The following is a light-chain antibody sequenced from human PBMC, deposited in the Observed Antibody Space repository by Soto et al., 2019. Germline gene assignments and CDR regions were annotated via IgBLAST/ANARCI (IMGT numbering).Light chain of an antibody. J-gene: IGLJ2*01. CDR2: EVS. CDR1: SSDVGGYNY. V-gene: IGLV2-14*01. CDR3: SSYTSSYVV. Sequence: QSALTQPASVSGSPGQSITISCTGTSSDVGGYNYVSWYQQHPGKAPKLMIYEVSNRPSGVSNRFSGPKSGNTASLTISGLQAEDEADYYCSSYTSSYVVFGGGPKLTVL.